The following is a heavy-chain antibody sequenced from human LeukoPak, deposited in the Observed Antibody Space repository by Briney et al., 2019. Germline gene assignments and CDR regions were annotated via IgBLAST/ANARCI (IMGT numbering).Heavy chain of an antibody. V-gene: IGHV5-51*01. CDR2: IYPGDSDT. Sequence: GESLKISCKGSGYSFTTYWIGWVRQMLGKGLEWMGIIYPGDSDTRYSPSFQGQVTISVDKSTTTAYLQWSSLKASDTAMYYCARPDSSGWFQIDYWGQGTLVTVSS. CDR3: ARPDSSGWFQIDY. J-gene: IGHJ4*02. CDR1: GYSFTTYW. D-gene: IGHD6-19*01.